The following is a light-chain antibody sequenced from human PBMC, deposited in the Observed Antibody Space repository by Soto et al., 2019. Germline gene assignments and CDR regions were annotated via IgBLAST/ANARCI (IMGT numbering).Light chain of an antibody. CDR2: GAS. CDR3: QKYNSAPLT. J-gene: IGKJ3*01. V-gene: IGKV1-27*01. CDR1: QGVGSF. Sequence: DIQMTQSPSSLSASVGDRVTISCRASQGVGSFLARYQQKPGKVPKALIYGASNLQSGVPSRFSGSGSGTDFTLTINGLQPEDVATYYCQKYNSAPLTFGPGTRVDLK.